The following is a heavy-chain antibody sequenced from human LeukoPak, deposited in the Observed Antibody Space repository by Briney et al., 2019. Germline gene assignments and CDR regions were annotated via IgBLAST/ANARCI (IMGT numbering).Heavy chain of an antibody. CDR1: GGTFSSYA. D-gene: IGHD5/OR15-5a*01. Sequence: SVKVSCKASGGTFSSYAISWVRRAPGQGLEWMGGIIPTFGTANYAQKFQGRVTITADKSTSTAYMELSSLRSEDTAVYYCARSYVYDSYYFDYWGQGTLVTVSS. J-gene: IGHJ4*02. V-gene: IGHV1-69*06. CDR3: ARSYVYDSYYFDY. CDR2: IIPTFGTA.